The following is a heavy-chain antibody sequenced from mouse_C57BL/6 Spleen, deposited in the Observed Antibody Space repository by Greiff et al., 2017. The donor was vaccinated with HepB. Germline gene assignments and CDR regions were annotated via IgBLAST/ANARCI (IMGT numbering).Heavy chain of an antibody. CDR2: INPSTGGT. CDR3: ARRITTVVFDY. D-gene: IGHD1-1*01. Sequence: DVKLVESGPELVKPGASVKISCKASGYSFTGYYMHWVKQSSEKSLEWIGEINPSTGGTSYNQKFKGKATLTVDKSSSTAYMQLKSLTSEDSAVYYCARRITTVVFDYWGQGTTLTVSS. J-gene: IGHJ2*01. CDR1: GYSFTGYY. V-gene: IGHV1-43*01.